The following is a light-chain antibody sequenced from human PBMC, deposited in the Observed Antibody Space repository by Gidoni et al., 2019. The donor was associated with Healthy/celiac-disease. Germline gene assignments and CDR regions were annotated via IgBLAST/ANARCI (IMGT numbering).Light chain of an antibody. J-gene: IGLJ2*01. Sequence: QSVLTQPPSVSGSPGQRVTISCTGSSSNIGAGYDVHWYQQLPGTAPKLLIYGNSNRPSGGPDRCSGSKSGTSASLAITGLQAEEEADYYCQSYDSSLSGGVVFGGGTKLTVL. CDR3: QSYDSSLSGGVV. V-gene: IGLV1-40*01. CDR1: SSNIGAGYD. CDR2: GNS.